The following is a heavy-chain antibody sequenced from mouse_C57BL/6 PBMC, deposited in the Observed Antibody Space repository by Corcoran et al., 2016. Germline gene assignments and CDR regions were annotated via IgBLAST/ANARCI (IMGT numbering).Heavy chain of an antibody. J-gene: IGHJ2*01. CDR2: IYPGDGDT. CDR1: GYAFSSYW. V-gene: IGHV1-80*01. D-gene: IGHD1-1*01. CDR3: ARPPATVVAGVYYFDY. Sequence: QVQLQQSGAELVKPGASVKISCKASGYAFSSYWMNWVKQRPGKGLEWIGQIYPGDGDTNYNGKFKGKATLTADKSSSTAYMQLSSLTSEDSAVYFCARPPATVVAGVYYFDYWGQGTTLTVSS.